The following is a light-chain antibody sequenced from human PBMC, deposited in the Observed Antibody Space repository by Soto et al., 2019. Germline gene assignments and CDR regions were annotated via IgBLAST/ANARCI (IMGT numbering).Light chain of an antibody. CDR3: QQTYSTPWT. V-gene: IGKV1-39*01. J-gene: IGKJ1*01. Sequence: DIQMTQSPSSLSASVGDSVTITCRASQNINSYLNWYQQRPGKAPKLLIHDESILQSGVPSRFSGSGSGTEFALTINSLQPEDIATIYCQQTYSTPWTFGQGTKVEIK. CDR1: QNINSY. CDR2: DES.